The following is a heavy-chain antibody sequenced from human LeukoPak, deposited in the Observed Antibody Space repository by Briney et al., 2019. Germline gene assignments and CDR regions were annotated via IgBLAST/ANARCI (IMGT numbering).Heavy chain of an antibody. CDR1: GFTFSSYA. Sequence: GGSLRLSCAASGFTFSSYAMSWVRQAPGKGLEWVSAISGSGGSTYYADSVKGRFTISRDNSKNALYLQMNSLRAEDTAVYYCARYSNYPPWSGYYIPLGYWGQGTLVTVSS. J-gene: IGHJ4*02. V-gene: IGHV3-23*01. D-gene: IGHD3-3*01. CDR2: ISGSGGST. CDR3: ARYSNYPPWSGYYIPLGY.